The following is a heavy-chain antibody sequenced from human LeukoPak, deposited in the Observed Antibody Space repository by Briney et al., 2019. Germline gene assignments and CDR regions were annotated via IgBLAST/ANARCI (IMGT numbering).Heavy chain of an antibody. CDR3: ARAHAGYSSGWHDY. D-gene: IGHD6-19*01. J-gene: IGHJ4*02. Sequence: SETLSLTCTVSGGSISSYYWSWIRQPAGEGLEWIGRIYTSGSTNYNPSLKSRVTMSVDTSKNQFSLKLNSVTAADTAVYYCARAHAGYSSGWHDYWGQGTLVTVSS. V-gene: IGHV4-4*07. CDR2: IYTSGST. CDR1: GGSISSYY.